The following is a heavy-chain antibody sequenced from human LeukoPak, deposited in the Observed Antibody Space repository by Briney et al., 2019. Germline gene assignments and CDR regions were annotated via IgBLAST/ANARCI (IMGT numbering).Heavy chain of an antibody. D-gene: IGHD3-10*01. V-gene: IGHV3-30-3*01. CDR2: TSSDLNVK. CDR1: GFTFRSYV. Sequence: GRSLRLSCAASGFTFRSYVIHWVRQAPDKGLEWVAVTSSDLNVKLYADSVKGRFTISRDNSRSTLYLQMNSLRPEDTAIYYCAREGYYGSGSPPSLYFDYWGQGTLVTVSS. J-gene: IGHJ4*02. CDR3: AREGYYGSGSPPSLYFDY.